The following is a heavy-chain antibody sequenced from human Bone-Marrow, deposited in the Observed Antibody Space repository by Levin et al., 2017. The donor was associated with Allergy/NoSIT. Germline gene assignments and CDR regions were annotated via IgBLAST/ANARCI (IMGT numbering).Heavy chain of an antibody. V-gene: IGHV3-23*01. CDR3: ARDPYTGFNNHWFDP. J-gene: IGHJ5*02. D-gene: IGHD1-14*01. Sequence: GGSLRLSCAASGFTFSAYGMNWVRQAPGKGLEWVSSLTTSGDKTYYADSVKGRFTISRDNSKNTLYLQVNSLRAEDTAVYSCARDPYTGFNNHWFDPWGQGTLVTVSS. CDR1: GFTFSAYG. CDR2: LTTSGDKT.